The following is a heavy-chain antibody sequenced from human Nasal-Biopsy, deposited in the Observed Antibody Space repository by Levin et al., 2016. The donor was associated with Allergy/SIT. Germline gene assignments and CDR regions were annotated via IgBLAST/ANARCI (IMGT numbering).Heavy chain of an antibody. J-gene: IGHJ3*02. V-gene: IGHV4-30-2*06. CDR3: ARGDWGGNSFSLPI. D-gene: IGHD7-27*01. CDR2: TYHFGTT. Sequence: LRLSCIVSGGSVSSGTYPWTWIRQSPGKGLEWIGYTYHFGTTHYNPSLKSRVTISVDKSKNHFSLSLTSVTAADTAVYFCARGDWGGNSFSLPIWGQGTTVTVSS. CDR1: GGSVSSGTYP.